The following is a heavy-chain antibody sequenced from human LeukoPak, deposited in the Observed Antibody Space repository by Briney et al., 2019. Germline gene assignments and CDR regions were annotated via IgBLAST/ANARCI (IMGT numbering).Heavy chain of an antibody. V-gene: IGHV3-23*01. J-gene: IGHJ4*02. Sequence: GGSLRLSRAASGFTLSSYAMSWVRQAPGKGLEWVSVISASGGSTYYADSVKGRFTISRDNSKNTLYVQMNSLRAEDTAIYYCAKHGSGDNFNYWGQGTLVTVSS. CDR3: AKHGSGDNFNY. D-gene: IGHD3-10*01. CDR1: GFTLSSYA. CDR2: ISASGGST.